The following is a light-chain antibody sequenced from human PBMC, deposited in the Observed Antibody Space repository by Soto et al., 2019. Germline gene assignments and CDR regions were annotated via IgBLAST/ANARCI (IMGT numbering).Light chain of an antibody. J-gene: IGKJ4*01. CDR2: GVS. CDR3: QQYYSAPLT. V-gene: IGKV3-20*01. Sequence: EIVLTQSPGTLSLSPGERATLSCRASQSVSNNYLAWYQQKPGQAPRLLIYGVSNRATGIPDRFSGSGSGTDFTLTISSLQAEDVAVYYCQQYYSAPLTFGGGTKV. CDR1: QSVSNNY.